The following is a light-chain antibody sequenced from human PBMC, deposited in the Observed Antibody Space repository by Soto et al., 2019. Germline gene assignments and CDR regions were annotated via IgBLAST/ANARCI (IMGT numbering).Light chain of an antibody. CDR1: QSVTSY. V-gene: IGKV1-5*01. CDR2: GAS. CDR3: QQYNNWSRT. Sequence: DIQMTQSPSTLSVPPRDRVTLSCGASQSVTSYLAWYQQKPGKAPKLLIYGASSGASGVPSRFSGSGSGTEFTLTISSLQPEDFATYYCQQYNNWSRTFGQGTKVDIK. J-gene: IGKJ1*01.